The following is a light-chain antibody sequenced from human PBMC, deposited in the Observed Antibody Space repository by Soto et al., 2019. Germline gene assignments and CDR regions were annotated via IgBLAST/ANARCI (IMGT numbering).Light chain of an antibody. J-gene: IGLJ2*01. CDR2: EVS. CDR1: SSDIGFYNY. Sequence: QSALTQPPSASGSPGQSVTISCTGTSSDIGFYNYVFWYQQHPGKAPKLVIYEVSNRPSGVPDRFSGSKSGNTASLTVSGLRPEDEADYYCSSYAGTNNFVLFGGGTQLTVL. V-gene: IGLV2-8*01. CDR3: SSYAGTNNFVL.